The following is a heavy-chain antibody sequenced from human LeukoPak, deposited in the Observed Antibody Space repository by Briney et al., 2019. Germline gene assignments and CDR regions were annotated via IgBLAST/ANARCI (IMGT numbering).Heavy chain of an antibody. CDR1: GYTFTSYD. CDR2: MNPNSGNT. V-gene: IGHV1-8*03. CDR3: ARGRGIYYDMFLGTVDY. Sequence: GASVKVSCKASGYTFTSYDINWVRQATGQGLEWMGWMNPNSGNTGYAQKFQGRVTITRNTSISTAYMELSSLRSEDTAVYYCARGRGIYYDMFLGTVDYWGQGTLVTVSS. D-gene: IGHD3-9*01. J-gene: IGHJ4*02.